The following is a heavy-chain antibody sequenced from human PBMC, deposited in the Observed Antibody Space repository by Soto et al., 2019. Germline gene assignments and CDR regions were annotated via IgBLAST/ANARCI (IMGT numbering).Heavy chain of an antibody. D-gene: IGHD3-22*01. CDR3: GRPIRAESSGYGMDV. V-gene: IGHV5-51*01. CDR2: IYPGDSDT. J-gene: IGHJ6*02. Sequence: EVQLAQSGAEVKKPGESLKISCKGSGYSFTNYWIAWVRQMPGKGLEWMGIIYPGDSDTRYSPSFQGQVTMSVDKATSTAYLQWRSLKASDNAMYYCGRPIRAESSGYGMDVWGQGTTVTVTS. CDR1: GYSFTNYW.